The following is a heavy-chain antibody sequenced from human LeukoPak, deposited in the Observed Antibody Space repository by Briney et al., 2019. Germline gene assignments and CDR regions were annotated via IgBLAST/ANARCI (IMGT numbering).Heavy chain of an antibody. CDR2: ISGSGGST. V-gene: IGHV3-23*01. Sequence: PGGSLRLSCAASGLTFSSYAMSWVRHAPGKGLEWVSAISGSGGSTYYADSVKGRFTISRDNSKNTLYLQMNSLRAEDTAVYHCAKAPDITMIVVVKYWGQGTLVTVSS. J-gene: IGHJ4*02. CDR3: AKAPDITMIVVVKY. CDR1: GLTFSSYA. D-gene: IGHD3-22*01.